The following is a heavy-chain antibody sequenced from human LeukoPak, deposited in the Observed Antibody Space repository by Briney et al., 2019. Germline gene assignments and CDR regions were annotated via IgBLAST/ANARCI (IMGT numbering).Heavy chain of an antibody. D-gene: IGHD3-22*01. Sequence: GGSLRLSCAASGFTVSSNYMSWVRQAPGKGLEWVSVIYSGGSTYYADSVKGRFTISRDNSKNTLYLQMNSLRAEDTCVYYCARGRYDSRIFDYWGQGTLVTVSS. CDR2: IYSGGST. J-gene: IGHJ4*02. V-gene: IGHV3-53*01. CDR1: GFTVSSNY. CDR3: ARGRYDSRIFDY.